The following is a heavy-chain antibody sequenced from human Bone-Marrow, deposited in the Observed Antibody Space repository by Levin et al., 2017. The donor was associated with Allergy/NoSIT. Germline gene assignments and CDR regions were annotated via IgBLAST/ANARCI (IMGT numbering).Heavy chain of an antibody. CDR3: ARVRSSSWHRPYYYYYGMDV. D-gene: IGHD6-13*01. CDR2: ISSSIITSTSTI. Sequence: RSGGSLRLSCAASGFAFKNYNMNWVRQAPGKGLEWVSYISSSIITSTSTIYYADSVKGRFTISRDSAKNSLYLQMNDLRVDDTAVYYCARVRSSSWHRPYYYYYGMDVWGQGTTVTVSS. CDR1: GFAFKNYN. J-gene: IGHJ6*02. V-gene: IGHV3-48*04.